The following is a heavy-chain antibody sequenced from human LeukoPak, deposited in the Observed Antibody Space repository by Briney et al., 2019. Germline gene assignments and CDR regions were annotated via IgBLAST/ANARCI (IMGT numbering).Heavy chain of an antibody. Sequence: SQTLSLTCTVSGGSISSGDYYWSWIRQPPGKGLEWIGYIYYSGSTYYNPSLKSRVTISVDTSKNQFSLKLSSVTAADTAVYYCARHLGCSGGSCFNWYFDLWGRGTLVTVSS. V-gene: IGHV4-30-4*01. D-gene: IGHD2-15*01. J-gene: IGHJ2*01. CDR2: IYYSGST. CDR3: ARHLGCSGGSCFNWYFDL. CDR1: GGSISSGDYY.